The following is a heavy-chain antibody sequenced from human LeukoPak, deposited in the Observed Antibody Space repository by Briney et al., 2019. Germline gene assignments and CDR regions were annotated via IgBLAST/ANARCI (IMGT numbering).Heavy chain of an antibody. J-gene: IGHJ4*02. V-gene: IGHV5-51*01. Sequence: GESLKISCKASGYIFTNYWIGWVRQMPGKGLEWMGIIYSRDSDTRYSPSFQGHVTISADQSISTAYLQWSRLKASDTAMYYCARPGARGYCSGGSCYSDYWGQGTLVTVSS. CDR2: IYSRDSDT. CDR3: ARPGARGYCSGGSCYSDY. CDR1: GYIFTNYW. D-gene: IGHD2-15*01.